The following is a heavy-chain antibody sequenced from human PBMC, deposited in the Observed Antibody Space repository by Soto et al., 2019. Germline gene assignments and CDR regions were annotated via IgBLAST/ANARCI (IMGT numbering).Heavy chain of an antibody. CDR3: ARGYQPMLPFDY. V-gene: IGHV1-69*01. Sequence: QVQLVQSGAEVKKPGSSVKVSYKASGNTLSSYTFTWVRQAPGKGFELLGGIIPILGTTDYAQKFQGRVTITADESTTTVYMELSGLTSEDTAMYYCARGYQPMLPFDYWGQGTLVTVSS. CDR1: GNTLSSYT. CDR2: IIPILGTT. D-gene: IGHD2-2*01. J-gene: IGHJ4*02.